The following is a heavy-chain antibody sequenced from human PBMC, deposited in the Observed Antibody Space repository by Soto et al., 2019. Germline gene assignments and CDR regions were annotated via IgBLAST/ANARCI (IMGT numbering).Heavy chain of an antibody. CDR2: ISGSGGST. Sequence: PGGSLRLSCAASGFTFSSYAMSWVRQAPGKGLEWVSAISGSGGSTYYADSVKGRFTISRDNSKNTLYLQMNSLRAEDTAVYYCAKTRPRTMIVVVIIPYFDYWGQGTLVTVS. J-gene: IGHJ4*02. V-gene: IGHV3-23*01. CDR1: GFTFSSYA. CDR3: AKTRPRTMIVVVIIPYFDY. D-gene: IGHD3-22*01.